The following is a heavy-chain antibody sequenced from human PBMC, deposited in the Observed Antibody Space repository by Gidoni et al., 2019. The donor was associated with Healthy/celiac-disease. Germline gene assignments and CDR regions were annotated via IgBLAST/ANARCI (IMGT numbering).Heavy chain of an antibody. CDR2: ISGSGGST. V-gene: IGHV3-23*01. CDR3: AKDEAYDEDY. D-gene: IGHD3-16*01. J-gene: IGHJ4*02. CDR1: GFTFSSYA. Sequence: EVQLLESGGGLVQPGGSLRLSCAAPGFTFSSYAISWVRQALGKGVEWVSAISGSGGSTYYADSVKGRFTISRDNSKNTLYLQMNSLRAEDTAVYYCAKDEAYDEDYWGQGTLVTVSS.